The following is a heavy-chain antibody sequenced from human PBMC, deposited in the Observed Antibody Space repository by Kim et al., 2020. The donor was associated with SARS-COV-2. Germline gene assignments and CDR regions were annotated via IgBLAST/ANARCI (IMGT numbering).Heavy chain of an antibody. Sequence: PALKSRVTISVDTSKKQFALKLSSVTAADTAVYYCARCATAGTSRGSFQHWGQGTLIIVPS. CDR3: ARCATAGTSRGSFQH. V-gene: IGHV4-34*01. D-gene: IGHD6-19*01. J-gene: IGHJ1*01.